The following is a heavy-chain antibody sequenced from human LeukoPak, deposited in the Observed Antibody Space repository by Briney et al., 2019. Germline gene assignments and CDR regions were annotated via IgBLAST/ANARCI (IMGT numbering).Heavy chain of an antibody. CDR1: GFTFSDYY. V-gene: IGHV3-11*04. CDR2: ISSSGSTI. J-gene: IGHJ4*02. Sequence: PGGSLRLSCAASGFTFSDYYMSWIRQAPGKGLEWVSYISSSGSTIYYADSVKGRFTISRDNAKNSLYLQMNSLRAEDTAVYYCARGRRAKNYDFWSGYLYSDLDYWGQGTLVTVSS. CDR3: ARGRRAKNYDFWSGYLYSDLDY. D-gene: IGHD3-3*01.